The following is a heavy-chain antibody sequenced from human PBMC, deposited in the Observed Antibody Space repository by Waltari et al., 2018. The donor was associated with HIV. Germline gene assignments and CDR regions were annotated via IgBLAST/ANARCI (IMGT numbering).Heavy chain of an antibody. V-gene: IGHV1-46*01. D-gene: IGHD3-3*01. CDR1: GYTFTSYY. J-gene: IGHJ4*02. Sequence: QVQLVQSGAEVKKPGASVKVSCKASGYTFTSYYMHWVRQAPGQGLEWMGIYSPSGGSTGYAKKFQGRVTMTRDTSTSTVYMELSSLRSEDTAVYYCARDVLRFLELGGADYWGQGTLVTVSS. CDR2: YSPSGGST. CDR3: ARDVLRFLELGGADY.